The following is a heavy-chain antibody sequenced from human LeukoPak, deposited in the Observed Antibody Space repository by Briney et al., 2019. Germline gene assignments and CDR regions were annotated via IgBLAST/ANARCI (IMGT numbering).Heavy chain of an antibody. Sequence: PSETLSLTCTVSGGSISNYYWSWIRQPAGKGLEWIGRIYSSGSTNYNPSLKSRVTMSVDTSKNQFSLKLSSVTAADTAVYYCARETDHFDALTGGSWFDPWGQGTLVTVSS. J-gene: IGHJ5*02. V-gene: IGHV4-4*07. CDR1: GGSISNYY. D-gene: IGHD3-9*01. CDR2: IYSSGST. CDR3: ARETDHFDALTGGSWFDP.